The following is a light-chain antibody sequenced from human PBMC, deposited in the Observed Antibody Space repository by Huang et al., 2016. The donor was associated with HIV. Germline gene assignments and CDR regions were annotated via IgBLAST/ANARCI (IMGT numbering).Light chain of an antibody. CDR3: QQRSNWL. CDR1: QSVSSY. J-gene: IGKJ4*01. CDR2: DAP. Sequence: EIVLTQSPATLSLSPGERATLSCRASQSVSSYLAWYQQKPGQAPRLLIYDAPNRATGIPARFSGSVSGTDFTLTISSLEPEDFAVYYCQQRSNWLFGGGTKVEIK. V-gene: IGKV3-11*01.